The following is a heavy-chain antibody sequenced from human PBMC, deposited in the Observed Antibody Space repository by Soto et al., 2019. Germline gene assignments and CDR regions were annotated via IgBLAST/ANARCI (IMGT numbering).Heavy chain of an antibody. J-gene: IGHJ4*02. CDR3: AKDIAAVAGDIDY. V-gene: IGHV3-9*01. D-gene: IGHD6-19*01. CDR2: ISWNSGSI. Sequence: GGSLRLSCAASGFTFDDYAMHWVRQAPGKGLEWVSGISWNSGSIGYADSVKGRFTISRDNAKNSLYLQMNSLRAEDTALYYCAKDIAAVAGDIDYWGQGTLVTVSS. CDR1: GFTFDDYA.